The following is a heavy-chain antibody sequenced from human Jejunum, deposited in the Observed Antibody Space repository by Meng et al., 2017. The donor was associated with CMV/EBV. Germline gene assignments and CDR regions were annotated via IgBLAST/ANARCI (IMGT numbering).Heavy chain of an antibody. CDR2: ISAYNGNT. V-gene: IGHV1-18*01. Sequence: QVRLGQSGSELKKPGASVKVSCKASGYAFTNYGISWVRQASGQGLEWMGWISAYNGNTNYAQKLQGRVTMTTDTSTSTAYMEVRSLRSDDTAVYYCARDYYYDRSYYFDYWGQGTLVTVSS. CDR1: GYAFTNYG. J-gene: IGHJ4*02. CDR3: ARDYYYDRSYYFDY. D-gene: IGHD3-22*01.